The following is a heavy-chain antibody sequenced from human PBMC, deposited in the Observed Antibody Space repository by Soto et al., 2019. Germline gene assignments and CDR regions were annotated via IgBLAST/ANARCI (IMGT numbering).Heavy chain of an antibody. D-gene: IGHD3-10*01. CDR1: GFTFSSYA. CDR3: ATTPLWFGELSVYYYYGMDV. V-gene: IGHV3-23*01. Sequence: GGSLRLSCAASGFTFSSYAMSWVRQAPGKGLEWVSAISGSGGSTYYADSVKGRFTISRDNSKNTLYLQMNSLRAEDTAVYYCATTPLWFGELSVYYYYGMDVWGQGTTVTVSS. CDR2: ISGSGGST. J-gene: IGHJ6*02.